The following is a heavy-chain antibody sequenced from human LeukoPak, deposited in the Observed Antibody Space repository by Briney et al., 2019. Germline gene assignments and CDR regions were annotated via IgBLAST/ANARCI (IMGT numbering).Heavy chain of an antibody. V-gene: IGHV3-48*03. Sequence: GGSLRLSCAASGFTFSSFEMNWVRQAPGKGLEWVLYIGSSGRTIYYADSVKGRFTISRDNAKNSLYLQMSILRAEDTAVYYCARDPLGSYRTGYFDCWGQGTLVTVSS. D-gene: IGHD3-10*01. J-gene: IGHJ4*02. CDR3: ARDPLGSYRTGYFDC. CDR2: IGSSGRTI. CDR1: GFTFSSFE.